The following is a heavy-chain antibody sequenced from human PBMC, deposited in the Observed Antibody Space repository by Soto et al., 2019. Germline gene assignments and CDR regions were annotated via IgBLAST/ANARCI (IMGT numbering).Heavy chain of an antibody. CDR3: AIGTSVFGVVARGGLDV. J-gene: IGHJ6*02. CDR1: GGTFSSYS. D-gene: IGHD3-3*01. Sequence: QVQLVQSGAELKKPGSSVRVSCQASGGTFSSYSVNWVRQAPGQGLEWMGGIIPIFPTADHAQRFQGRVTITADKSTNTAYMELTSLRSDDAAVYYCAIGTSVFGVVARGGLDVWGQGTTVTVSS. CDR2: IIPIFPTA. V-gene: IGHV1-69*14.